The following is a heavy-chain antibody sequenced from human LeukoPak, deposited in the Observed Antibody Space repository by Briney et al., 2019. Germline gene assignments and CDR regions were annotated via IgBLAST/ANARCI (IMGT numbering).Heavy chain of an antibody. Sequence: SETLSLTCAVYGGSFSGYYWSWIRQPPGKGLEWIGEINHSGSTNYNPSLKSRVTISVDTSKNQFSLKLSSVTAADTAVYYCARQVVPGANGIAAACTWGHYYYYYMDVWGKGTTVTVSS. CDR1: GGSFSGYY. J-gene: IGHJ6*03. V-gene: IGHV4-34*01. CDR2: INHSGST. D-gene: IGHD6-13*01. CDR3: ARQVVPGANGIAAACTWGHYYYYYMDV.